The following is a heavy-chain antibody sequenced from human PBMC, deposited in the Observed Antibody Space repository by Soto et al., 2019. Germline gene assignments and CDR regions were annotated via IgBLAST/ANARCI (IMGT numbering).Heavy chain of an antibody. D-gene: IGHD1-26*01. Sequence: QVQLQESGPGLVKPSETLSLTCTVSGGSVSSGSYYWSWIRQPPGKGLEWIGYIYYSGSTNYNPSRQRRVTIAVDTSKNQGSLKLRSVTAADTAVYYCARDSGSYYGAGDYWGQGTLVTVSS. CDR1: GGSVSSGSYY. CDR3: ARDSGSYYGAGDY. CDR2: IYYSGST. V-gene: IGHV4-61*01. J-gene: IGHJ4*02.